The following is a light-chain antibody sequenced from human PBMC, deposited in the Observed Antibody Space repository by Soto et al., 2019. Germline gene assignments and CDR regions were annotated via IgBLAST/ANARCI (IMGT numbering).Light chain of an antibody. CDR2: SAS. J-gene: IGKJ2*01. CDR1: QSISSN. Sequence: DIQMTQSPSSLSAFAGDRVTITCRASQSISSNLNLYQQKPGKAPKLLIYSASSLQSGIPSRFSGSGSGTDFTLTITSLQPEDFATYYCQQSFSIPYIFGQGTKLDIK. V-gene: IGKV1-39*01. CDR3: QQSFSIPYI.